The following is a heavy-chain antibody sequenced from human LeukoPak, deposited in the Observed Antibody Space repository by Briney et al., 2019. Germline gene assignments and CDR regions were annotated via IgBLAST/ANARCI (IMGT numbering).Heavy chain of an antibody. CDR2: INPSGGGT. J-gene: IGHJ4*02. V-gene: IGHV1-46*01. Sequence: ASVKVSCKASGYTFTSYYMHWVRQAPGQGLEWMGIINPSGGGTSYAQKFQGRVTMTRDTSTSTVYMELSSLRSEDTAVYYCARDSPTEGSPYYFDYWGQGTLVTVSS. CDR1: GYTFTSYY. CDR3: ARDSPTEGSPYYFDY.